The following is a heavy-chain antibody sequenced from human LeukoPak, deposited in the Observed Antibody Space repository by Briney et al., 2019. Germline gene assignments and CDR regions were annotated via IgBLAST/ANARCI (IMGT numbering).Heavy chain of an antibody. CDR1: GFSFSSYA. Sequence: GGSLRLSCAASGFSFSSYAMSWVRQAPGKGLEWVSAISGSGGSTYYADSMKGRFTISRDNSKNTLYLQMNSLRAEDTAVYYCAKEDGSGSYYLYYFDYWGQGTLVTVSS. J-gene: IGHJ4*02. D-gene: IGHD3-10*01. V-gene: IGHV3-23*01. CDR3: AKEDGSGSYYLYYFDY. CDR2: ISGSGGST.